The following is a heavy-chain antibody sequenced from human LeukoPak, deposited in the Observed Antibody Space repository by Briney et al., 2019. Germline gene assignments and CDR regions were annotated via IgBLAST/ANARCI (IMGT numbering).Heavy chain of an antibody. J-gene: IGHJ2*01. D-gene: IGHD5-24*01. CDR1: GFIFSTSE. CDR3: AKTIPYWYLDL. V-gene: IGHV3-48*03. Sequence: PGGSLRLSCAASGFIFSTSEMNWARQAPGKGLEWVSYISGGGTTIKYADSVKGRFTISRDNSKNTLYLQMNSLRAEDTAIYYCAKTIPYWYLDLWGRGTLVTVSS. CDR2: ISGGGTTI.